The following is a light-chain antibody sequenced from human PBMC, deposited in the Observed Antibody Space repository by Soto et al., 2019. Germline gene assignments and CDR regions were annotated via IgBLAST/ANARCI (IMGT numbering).Light chain of an antibody. CDR2: AAS. CDR1: QGISSY. CDR3: QQYYSYPQT. Sequence: IRMTQSTSSLSASTGDRVTITCRASQGISSYLAWYQQKPGKAPKLLIYAASTLQSGVPSRFSGSGSGTDFTLTISCLQSEDFATYYCQQYYSYPQTFGQGTKVAIK. J-gene: IGKJ1*01. V-gene: IGKV1-8*01.